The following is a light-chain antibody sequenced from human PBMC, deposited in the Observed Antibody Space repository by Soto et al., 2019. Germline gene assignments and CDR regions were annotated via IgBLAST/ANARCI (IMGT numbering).Light chain of an antibody. CDR1: SSDVGGYNY. Sequence: QSALTQPPSASGSPGQSVTISCTGTSSDVGGYNYVSWYQQNPGKVPKLMIYEVNKRPSGVPNRFSGSKSGNTASLTVSVLQAEDEADYYCTSYAGGNNVFGTGTKLTVL. V-gene: IGLV2-8*01. CDR2: EVN. J-gene: IGLJ1*01. CDR3: TSYAGGNNV.